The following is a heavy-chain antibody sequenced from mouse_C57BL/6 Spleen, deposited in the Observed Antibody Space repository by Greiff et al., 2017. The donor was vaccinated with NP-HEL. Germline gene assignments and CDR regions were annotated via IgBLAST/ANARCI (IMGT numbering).Heavy chain of an antibody. D-gene: IGHD2-3*01. CDR3: ARRVYDGYYVNFDV. V-gene: IGHV1-64*01. J-gene: IGHJ1*03. CDR1: GYTFTSYW. CDR2: IHPNSGST. Sequence: QVQLQQPGAELVKPGASVKLSCKASGYTFTSYWMHWVKQRPGQGLEWIGMIHPNSGSTNYNEKFKSKATLTVDKSSSTAYMQLSSLTSEDSAVYYCARRVYDGYYVNFDVWGTGTTVTVSS.